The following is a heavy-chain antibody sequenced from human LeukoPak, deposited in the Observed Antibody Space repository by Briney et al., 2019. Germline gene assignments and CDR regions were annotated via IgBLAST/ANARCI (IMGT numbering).Heavy chain of an antibody. Sequence: NSGGSLRLSCAASGFTFSSYSMNWVRQAPGKGLEWVSSISSSSSYIYYADSVKGRFTISRDNAKNSLYLQMNSLRAEDTAVYYCARATVAGTDFDYWGQGTLVTVSS. CDR2: ISSSSSYI. V-gene: IGHV3-21*01. J-gene: IGHJ4*02. CDR1: GFTFSSYS. D-gene: IGHD6-19*01. CDR3: ARATVAGTDFDY.